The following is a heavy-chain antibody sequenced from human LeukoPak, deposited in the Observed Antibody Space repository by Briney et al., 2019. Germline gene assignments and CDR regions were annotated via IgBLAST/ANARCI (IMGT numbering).Heavy chain of an antibody. CDR3: ARGLYSSTTYYFDY. CDR1: GFASSSYW. J-gene: IGHJ4*02. CDR2: IKKDGSEK. V-gene: IGHV3-7*03. Sequence: GGSLRLSCAASGFASSSYWMSWVRQAPGKGLEWVANIKKDGSEKYYVDSVKGRFTISRDNAKNSLYLQMNSLRAEDTAVYFCARGLYSSTTYYFDYWGQGTLVTVSS. D-gene: IGHD6-13*01.